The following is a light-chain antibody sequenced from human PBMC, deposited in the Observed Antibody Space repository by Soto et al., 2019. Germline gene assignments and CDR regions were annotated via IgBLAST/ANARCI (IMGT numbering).Light chain of an antibody. Sequence: AIHLTQSPSSLSASVGDRVTITCRASQGINSALAWYQQKPGKAPKLLIYDASSLESGVPSRFTGSGSGTDFTLTISSLQPEDFATYYCHQFTSYPLTFGGGTKVDIK. J-gene: IGKJ4*01. CDR2: DAS. V-gene: IGKV1-13*02. CDR1: QGINSA. CDR3: HQFTSYPLT.